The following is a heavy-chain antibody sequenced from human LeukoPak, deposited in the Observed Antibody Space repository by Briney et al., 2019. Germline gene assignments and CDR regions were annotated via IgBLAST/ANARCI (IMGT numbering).Heavy chain of an antibody. J-gene: IGHJ4*02. CDR3: ARHQTPGNAGYLNTEGFRFDS. V-gene: IGHV5-51*01. Sequence: GESLKISWRGSGYSFTDYWIGWVRQMPGQGLEWMAIILPGDSDSNVRYSPSFQGHVTVSADKSITTAYLHWSSLQASDTAIYYCARHQTPGNAGYLNTEGFRFDSWGQGTLVTVSS. CDR2: ILPGDSDSNV. D-gene: IGHD1-1*01. CDR1: GYSFTDYW.